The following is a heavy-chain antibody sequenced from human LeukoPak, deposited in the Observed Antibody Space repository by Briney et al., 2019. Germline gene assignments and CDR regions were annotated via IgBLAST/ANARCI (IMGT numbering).Heavy chain of an antibody. CDR3: AKDGHWTFDY. D-gene: IGHD1-1*01. CDR1: GFTFSSFG. J-gene: IGHJ4*02. Sequence: PGGSLRLSCAASGFTFSSFGTHWVRQAPGKWLAWVAFLGHEGTNKYYAESVKGRFTISRDDSKHTLFLQMDSLRPEDTAVYYCAKDGHWTFDYWGQGTLVTVSS. CDR2: LGHEGTNK. V-gene: IGHV3-30*02.